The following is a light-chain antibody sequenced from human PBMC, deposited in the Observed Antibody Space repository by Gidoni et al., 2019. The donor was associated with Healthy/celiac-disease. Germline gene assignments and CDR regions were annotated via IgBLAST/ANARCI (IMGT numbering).Light chain of an antibody. J-gene: IGLJ2*01. CDR1: ALPKQY. Sequence: SYELTQPPSVSVSPGQPARITCSGDALPKQYAYWYQQKPGQAPVLVIYKDSERPSGIPERFSGSSSGTTVTLTISGVQAEDEADYYCQSADSSGTYPQVFGGGTQLTVL. V-gene: IGLV3-25*03. CDR3: QSADSSGTYPQV. CDR2: KDS.